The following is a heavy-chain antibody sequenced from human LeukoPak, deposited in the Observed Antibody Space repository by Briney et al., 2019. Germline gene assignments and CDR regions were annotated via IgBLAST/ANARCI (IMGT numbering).Heavy chain of an antibody. D-gene: IGHD3-22*01. CDR1: GFTFSVAW. V-gene: IGHV3-15*01. J-gene: IGHJ4*02. CDR2: IKSKTDGETT. CDR3: TTLYYYDSSDF. Sequence: GGSLRLSCAASGFTFSVAWMSWVRQAPGNGLKWVGRIKSKTDGETTDYAAPLKGRFVISRDDSKNMLYLQMNSLNIEDTAVYYCTTLYYYDSSDFWGQGALVTVSS.